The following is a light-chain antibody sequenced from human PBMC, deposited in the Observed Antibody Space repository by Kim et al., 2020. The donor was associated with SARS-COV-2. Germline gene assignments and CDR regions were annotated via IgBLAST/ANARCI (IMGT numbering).Light chain of an antibody. V-gene: IGLV2-8*01. J-gene: IGLJ2*01. CDR1: SSDVGGYNY. CDR3: SSYAGSNFFVV. CDR2: EVS. Sequence: QSALTQPPSASGSPGQSVTISCTGTSSDVGGYNYVSWYQQHPGKAPKLMIYEVSKRPSGVPDRFSGSKSGNTASLTVSGLQAEDEADYYCSSYAGSNFFVVFGGETQLTVL.